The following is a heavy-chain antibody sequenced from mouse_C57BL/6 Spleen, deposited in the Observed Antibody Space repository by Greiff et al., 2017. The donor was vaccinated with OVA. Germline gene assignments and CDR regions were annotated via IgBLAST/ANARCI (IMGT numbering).Heavy chain of an antibody. CDR1: GYTFTSYW. D-gene: IGHD1-1*01. V-gene: IGHV1-59*01. CDR2: IDPSDSYT. Sequence: QVQLKQPGAELVRPGTSVKLSCKASGYTFTSYWMHWVKQRPGQGLEWIGVIDPSDSYTNYNQKFKGKATLTVDTSSSTAYMQLSSLTSEDSAVYYCARRGGSSAMDYWGQGTSVTVSS. J-gene: IGHJ4*01. CDR3: ARRGGSSAMDY.